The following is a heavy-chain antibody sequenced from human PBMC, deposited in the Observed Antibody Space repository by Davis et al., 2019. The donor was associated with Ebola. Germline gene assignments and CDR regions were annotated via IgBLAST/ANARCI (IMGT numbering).Heavy chain of an antibody. CDR1: GFNFRSYG. V-gene: IGHV3-33*01. CDR2: IWYDGSRK. J-gene: IGHJ4*02. CDR3: AIPDCSGANCYSVYIKN. D-gene: IGHD2-15*01. Sequence: GESLKISCAASGFNFRSYGMHWVRQAPDKGLEWVAVIWYDGSRKYYSDSVKGRFTISRDNSNNLLYLQMNSLRAEDTAVYYCAIPDCSGANCYSVYIKNWGQGTLVTVSS.